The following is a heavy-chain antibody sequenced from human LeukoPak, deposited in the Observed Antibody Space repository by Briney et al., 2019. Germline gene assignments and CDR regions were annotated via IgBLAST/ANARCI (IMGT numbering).Heavy chain of an antibody. J-gene: IGHJ6*02. CDR1: GGSISSYY. Sequence: SETLSLTCTVSGGSISSYYWSWIRQPPGKGLEWIGYIYYSGSTNYNPPLKSRVTISVDTSKNQFSLKLSSVTAADTAVYYCATDYNYYGMDVWGQGTTVTVSS. CDR2: IYYSGST. CDR3: ATDYNYYGMDV. V-gene: IGHV4-59*01.